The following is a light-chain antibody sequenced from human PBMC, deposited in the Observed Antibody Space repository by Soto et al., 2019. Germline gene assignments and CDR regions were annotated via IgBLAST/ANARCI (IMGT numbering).Light chain of an antibody. CDR2: GAS. CDR1: QSVSSN. Sequence: EIVMTQSPATLSVSPGERATLSCRASQSVSSNLAWYQQKPGQAPRLLIYGASTRATGIPARFSSSGSVTEFTLTISSLQSEDFAVYYCQQYNNWPYTFGQGTKLEIK. J-gene: IGKJ2*01. V-gene: IGKV3-15*01. CDR3: QQYNNWPYT.